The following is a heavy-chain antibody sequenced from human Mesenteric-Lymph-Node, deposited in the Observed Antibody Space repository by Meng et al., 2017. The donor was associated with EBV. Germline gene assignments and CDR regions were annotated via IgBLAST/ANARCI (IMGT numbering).Heavy chain of an antibody. J-gene: IGHJ5*02. D-gene: IGHD4-11*01. Sequence: QGQLQQGCAGLLNSSETLSLTCAVYGGSFRGYYWTWIRQSPGKGLEWIGESNQSGSTSYNPSLKSRVTISVDTSQNQFSLKLSSVTAADTAVYYCARGKTVGRSPWFDPWGQGTLVTVSS. CDR2: SNQSGST. CDR3: ARGKTVGRSPWFDP. V-gene: IGHV4-34*01. CDR1: GGSFRGYY.